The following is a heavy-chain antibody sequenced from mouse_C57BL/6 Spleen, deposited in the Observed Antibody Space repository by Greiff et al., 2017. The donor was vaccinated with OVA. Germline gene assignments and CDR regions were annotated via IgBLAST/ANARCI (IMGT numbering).Heavy chain of an antibody. CDR2: INYDGSST. J-gene: IGHJ1*03. CDR1: GFTFSDYY. CDR3: ARDPSAGRGGYFDV. D-gene: IGHD4-1*01. V-gene: IGHV5-16*01. Sequence: EVNVVESEGGLVQPGSSMKLSCTASGFTFSDYYMAWVRQVPEKGLEWVANINYDGSSTYYLDSLKSRFIISRDNAKNILYLQMSSLKSEDTATYYCARDPSAGRGGYFDVWGTGTTVTVSS.